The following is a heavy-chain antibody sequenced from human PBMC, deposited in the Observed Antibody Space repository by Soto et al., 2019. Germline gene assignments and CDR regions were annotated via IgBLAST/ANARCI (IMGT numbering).Heavy chain of an antibody. J-gene: IGHJ4*02. D-gene: IGHD3-10*01. CDR3: ARGVTMVRGVIPTPYFDY. V-gene: IGHV4-31*03. CDR1: GGSISSGGYY. CDR2: IYYSGST. Sequence: QVQLQESGPGLVKPSQTLSLTCTVSGGSISSGGYYWSWIRQHPGKGLEWIGYIYYSGSTYYNPSLKSRVTISVDTSKNQFSLQLSSVTAAATAVYYCARGVTMVRGVIPTPYFDYWGQGTLVTVSS.